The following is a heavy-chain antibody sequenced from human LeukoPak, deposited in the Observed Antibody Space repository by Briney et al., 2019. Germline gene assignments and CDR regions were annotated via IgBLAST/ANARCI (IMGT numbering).Heavy chain of an antibody. Sequence: GGSLRLSCTASGFTFSSYSMNWVRQAPGKGLEWVSSISTSSSYIYYADSVKGRFTISRDNAKNSLYLQMNSLRAEDTALYYCARADTAMVYYYYYMDVWGKGTTVTVSS. CDR3: ARADTAMVYYYYYMDV. V-gene: IGHV3-21*04. CDR2: ISTSSSYI. J-gene: IGHJ6*03. D-gene: IGHD5-18*01. CDR1: GFTFSSYS.